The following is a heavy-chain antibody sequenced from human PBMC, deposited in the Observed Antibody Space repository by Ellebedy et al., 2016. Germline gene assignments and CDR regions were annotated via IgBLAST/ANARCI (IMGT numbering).Heavy chain of an antibody. D-gene: IGHD3-22*01. CDR3: ARGHVGNTMIVVVITLSQFDY. CDR1: SGSISSSSYY. J-gene: IGHJ4*02. Sequence: SETLSLTXTVSSGSISSSSYYWGWIRQPPGKGLEWIGRIYYSGSTYYNPSLKSRVTISVDTSKNQFSLKLSSVTAADTAVYYCARGHVGNTMIVVVITLSQFDYWGQGTLVTVSS. V-gene: IGHV4-39*01. CDR2: IYYSGST.